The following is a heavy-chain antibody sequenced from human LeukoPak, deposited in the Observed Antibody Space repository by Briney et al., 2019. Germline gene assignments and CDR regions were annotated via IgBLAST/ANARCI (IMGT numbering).Heavy chain of an antibody. Sequence: PGRSLRLSCAASGFTFTNHGFHWVRQAPGKGLEWVALIWYDGSKKVYVDSVKGRFTISRDNSKNTLYLQMNSLRAEDTAVYYCAKDHGPGDTAMVSHWGQGTLVTVSS. J-gene: IGHJ4*02. CDR3: AKDHGPGDTAMVSH. CDR1: GFTFTNHG. D-gene: IGHD5-18*01. CDR2: IWYDGSKK. V-gene: IGHV3-33*06.